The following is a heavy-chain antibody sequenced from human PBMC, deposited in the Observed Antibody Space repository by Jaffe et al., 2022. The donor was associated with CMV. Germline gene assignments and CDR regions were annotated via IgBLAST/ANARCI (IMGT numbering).Heavy chain of an antibody. Sequence: QVQLVESGGGVVQPGRSLRLSCAASGFTFSSYGMHWVRQAPGKGLEWVAVISYDGRNKFYADSVKGRFTISRDNSKNTLSLQMNSLRVEDTAVYYCAKEVRGLSMFEHWGQGTLVTVSS. CDR2: ISYDGRNK. D-gene: IGHD3-16*02. V-gene: IGHV3-30*18. CDR1: GFTFSSYG. J-gene: IGHJ4*02. CDR3: AKEVRGLSMFEH.